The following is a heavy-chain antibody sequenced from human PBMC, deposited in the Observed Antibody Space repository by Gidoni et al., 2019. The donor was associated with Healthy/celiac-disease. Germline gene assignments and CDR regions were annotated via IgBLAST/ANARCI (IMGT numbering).Heavy chain of an antibody. CDR3: ARDCGSGSLCYYYGMDV. CDR2: IYYSGST. V-gene: IGHV4-31*03. CDR1: GGSISRGGYY. D-gene: IGHD3-10*01. Sequence: QVQLQESGPGLVKPSQTLSLTCTVAGGSISRGGYYWRWIRQHPGKGPEWIGYIYYSGSTYYNPSLKSRVTISVDTSKNQFSLKLSSVTAAATAVYYCARDCGSGSLCYYYGMDVWGQGTTVTVSS. J-gene: IGHJ6*02.